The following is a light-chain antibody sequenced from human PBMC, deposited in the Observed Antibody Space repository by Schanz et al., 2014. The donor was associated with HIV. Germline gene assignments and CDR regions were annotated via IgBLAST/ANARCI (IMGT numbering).Light chain of an antibody. CDR1: NSNIGSTP. J-gene: IGLJ3*02. CDR3: ATWADSLNGWV. CDR2: NDH. Sequence: QSVLTQPPSASGTPGQRVTISCSGSNSNIGSTPANWYQQLPGTAPRLLLYNDHFRPSGVPDRFSGSNSGSSASLAISGLQSEDEADYYCATWADSLNGWVFGGGTKLTVL. V-gene: IGLV1-44*01.